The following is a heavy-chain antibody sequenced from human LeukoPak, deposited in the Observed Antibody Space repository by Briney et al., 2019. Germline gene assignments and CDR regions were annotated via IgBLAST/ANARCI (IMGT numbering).Heavy chain of an antibody. J-gene: IGHJ4*02. CDR3: SRDPILYCSGGSCDSYYFDY. CDR1: GFTFSSYA. Sequence: GSLRLSCAASGFTFSSYAMHWVRHAPDKGLEWVAVISYDGSNKYYADSVKGRFTISRDNSKNTLYLQMNSLRAEDTAVYYCSRDPILYCSGGSCDSYYFDYWGQGTLVTVSS. V-gene: IGHV3-30-3*01. CDR2: ISYDGSNK. D-gene: IGHD2-15*01.